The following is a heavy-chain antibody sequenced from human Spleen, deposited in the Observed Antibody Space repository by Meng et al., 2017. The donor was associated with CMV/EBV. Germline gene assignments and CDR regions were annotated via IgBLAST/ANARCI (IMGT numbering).Heavy chain of an antibody. J-gene: IGHJ5*02. V-gene: IGHV4-34*01. CDR1: GGSFSGYY. D-gene: IGHD6-19*01. Sequence: SETLSLTCAVYGGSFSGYYWSWIRQPPGKWLEWIGEINHSGSTNYNPSLKSRVTISVDTSKNQFSLKLSSVTAADTAVYYCARVHHYSSGWYGVRNWFDPWGQGTLVTVSS. CDR3: ARVHHYSSGWYGVRNWFDP. CDR2: INHSGST.